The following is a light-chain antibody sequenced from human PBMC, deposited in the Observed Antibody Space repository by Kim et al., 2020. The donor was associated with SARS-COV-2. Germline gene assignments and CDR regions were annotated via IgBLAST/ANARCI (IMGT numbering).Light chain of an antibody. CDR2: LNSDGSH. Sequence: QLVLTQSPSASASLGASVKLTCTLSSGHSSYAIAWHQQQPEKGPRYLMKLNSDGSHSKGDGNPDRFSGSSSGAERYLTISSLQSEDEADYYCQTWGTGIRVFGGGTQLTVL. CDR3: QTWGTGIRV. V-gene: IGLV4-69*01. CDR1: SGHSSYA. J-gene: IGLJ3*02.